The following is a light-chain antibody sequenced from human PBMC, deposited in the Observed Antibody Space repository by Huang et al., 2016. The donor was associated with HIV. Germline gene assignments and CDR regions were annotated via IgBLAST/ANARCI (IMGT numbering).Light chain of an antibody. CDR2: EVS. CDR1: PTLLHSGGKTC. CDR3: MQGIHPIT. Sequence: IVLTQTPLSLSVTPGQPASIPCASSPTLLHSGGKTCLHCYLQRPGQSPHLLVYEVSSRCAGVPERVSGSGSGTEFTLKISRVEAEDVGVYYCMQGIHPITFGQGTRLDIK. V-gene: IGKV2-29*03. J-gene: IGKJ5*01.